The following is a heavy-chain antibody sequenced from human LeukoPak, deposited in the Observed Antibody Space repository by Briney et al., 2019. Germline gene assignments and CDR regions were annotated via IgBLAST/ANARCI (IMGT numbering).Heavy chain of an antibody. V-gene: IGHV3-11*05. D-gene: IGHD5/OR15-5a*01. CDR3: ARVSGYYFDY. CDR1: GFTFSDYY. Sequence: GGSLRLSCAASGFTFSDYYMSWIRQAPGKGLEWVSYISSSSSYTNYADSVKGRFTISRDNAKDSLYLQMNSLRAEDTAVYYCARVSGYYFDYWGQGTLVTVSS. J-gene: IGHJ4*02. CDR2: ISSSSSYT.